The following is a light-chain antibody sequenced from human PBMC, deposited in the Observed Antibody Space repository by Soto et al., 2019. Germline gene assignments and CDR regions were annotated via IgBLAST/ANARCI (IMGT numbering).Light chain of an antibody. V-gene: IGKV3-20*01. J-gene: IGKJ5*01. Sequence: EIVMTQSPATLSVSPGERATLSCRASQSISSYLAWYQQKPGQAPRLLIYGASSRATGIPDRFSGSGSGTDFNLTISRLETEDFAVYYCQQYGSSIITFGQGTRLEIK. CDR1: QSISSY. CDR3: QQYGSSIIT. CDR2: GAS.